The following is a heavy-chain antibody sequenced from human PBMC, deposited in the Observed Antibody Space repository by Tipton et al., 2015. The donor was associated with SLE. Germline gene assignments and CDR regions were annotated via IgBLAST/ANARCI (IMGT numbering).Heavy chain of an antibody. D-gene: IGHD6-19*01. CDR2: IWYDASNK. Sequence: QLVQSGGGVVQPGRSLRLSCAASGFTFSNFGMHWVRQAPGKGLEWVALIWYDASNKYYTDSVKGRFTISRDNSKNTLYLQMNSLRAEDTAVYYCARDSDHSSGWFPSLFDWGQGTLVTVSS. CDR3: ARDSDHSSGWFPSLFD. V-gene: IGHV3-33*01. CDR1: GFTFSNFG. J-gene: IGHJ4*02.